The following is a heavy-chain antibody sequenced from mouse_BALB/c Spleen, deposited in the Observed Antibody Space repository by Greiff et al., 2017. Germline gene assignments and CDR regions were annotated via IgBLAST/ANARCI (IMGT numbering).Heavy chain of an antibody. CDR2: ISYDGSN. CDR3: ARELSSYYFDY. V-gene: IGHV3-6*02. J-gene: IGHJ2*01. CDR1: GYSITSGYY. Sequence: EVQLQESGPGLVKPSQSLSLTCSVTGYSITSGYYWNWIRQFPGNKLEWMGYISYDGSNNYNPSLKNRISITRDTSKNQFFLKLNSVTTEDTATYYCARELSSYYFDYWGQGTTLTVSS.